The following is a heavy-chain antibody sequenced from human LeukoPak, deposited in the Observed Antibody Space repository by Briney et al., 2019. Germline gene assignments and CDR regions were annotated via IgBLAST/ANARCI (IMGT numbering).Heavy chain of an antibody. J-gene: IGHJ6*03. D-gene: IGHD3-9*01. Sequence: GWSLRLSCAASGFSLSRYWMHWVRQAPGTGLVWVSYIDNDGTDSNYADSVRGRFTVSRDNAKNTLYLQMNGLRAEDTAVYYCTRGGFDHNMDVWGKGTTVT. CDR1: GFSLSRYW. CDR2: IDNDGTDS. CDR3: TRGGFDHNMDV. V-gene: IGHV3-74*01.